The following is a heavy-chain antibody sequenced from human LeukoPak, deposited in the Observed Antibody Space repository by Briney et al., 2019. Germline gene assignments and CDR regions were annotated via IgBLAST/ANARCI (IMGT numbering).Heavy chain of an antibody. Sequence: NPSQTLSLTCTVSGGSISSGGYYWSWIRQHPGKGLEWIGYIYYSGSTYYNPSLKSRVTISVDTSKNQFSLKLSSVTAADTAAYYCARDLIVGATGWFDPWGQGTLVTVSS. V-gene: IGHV4-31*03. J-gene: IGHJ5*02. CDR3: ARDLIVGATGWFDP. CDR1: GGSISSGGYY. CDR2: IYYSGST. D-gene: IGHD1-26*01.